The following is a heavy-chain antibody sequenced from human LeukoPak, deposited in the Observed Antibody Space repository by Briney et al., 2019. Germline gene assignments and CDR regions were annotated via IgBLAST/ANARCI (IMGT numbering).Heavy chain of an antibody. CDR3: AKDRNIAVAHYYFDY. CDR2: ISYDGSNK. D-gene: IGHD6-19*01. CDR1: GFTFSSYG. Sequence: GRSLRLSCAASGFTFSSYGMHWVRQAPGKGLEWVAVISYDGSNKYYADSVKGRFTISRDNSKNTLYLQMNSLRAEDTAVYYCAKDRNIAVAHYYFDYWAREPWSPSPQ. J-gene: IGHJ4*02. V-gene: IGHV3-30*18.